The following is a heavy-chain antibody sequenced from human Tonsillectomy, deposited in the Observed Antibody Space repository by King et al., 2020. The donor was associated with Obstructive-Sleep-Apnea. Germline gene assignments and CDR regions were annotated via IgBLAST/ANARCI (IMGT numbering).Heavy chain of an antibody. CDR3: AKDRRSVVENMDV. Sequence: VQLVESGGGLVQPGRSLRLACAASGFNFDDYAMHWVRQAPGKGLEWVSGISWNSGRKVYADSVKGRFTISRDDAKKSLYLHMNGLRTEDTALYYCAKDRRSVVENMDVWGQGTMVTVSS. V-gene: IGHV3-9*01. J-gene: IGHJ6*02. D-gene: IGHD3-16*02. CDR2: ISWNSGRK. CDR1: GFNFDDYA.